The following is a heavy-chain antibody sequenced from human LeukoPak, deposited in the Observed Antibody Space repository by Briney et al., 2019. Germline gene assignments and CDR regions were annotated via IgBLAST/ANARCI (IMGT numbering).Heavy chain of an antibody. Sequence: SETLSLTCSVSGGSISNYYWSWIRQPPGKGLEWIGYIYNSGSTNYNPSLKSRVTISVDTSKNQFSLKVNSVTAADTAVYYCARHGGGYSFDYWGQGTLLTVSS. V-gene: IGHV4-59*08. CDR3: ARHGGGYSFDY. CDR2: IYNSGST. J-gene: IGHJ4*02. D-gene: IGHD5-24*01. CDR1: GGSISNYY.